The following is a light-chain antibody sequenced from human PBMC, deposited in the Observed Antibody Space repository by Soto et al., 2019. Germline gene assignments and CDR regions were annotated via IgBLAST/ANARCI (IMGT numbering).Light chain of an antibody. V-gene: IGKV3-20*01. CDR1: QSINSKS. CDR2: TTS. CDR3: RHYGGPFI. Sequence: DIVFTQSPGTLSLSPGEGCTVSCMVSQSINSKSLVWYQRKCVQAPRLLIYTTSSRATGIPDRFSGSGSGTEFTLSISRLEPEDFAVYYCRHYGGPFIFGPGTQVEIK. J-gene: IGKJ1*01.